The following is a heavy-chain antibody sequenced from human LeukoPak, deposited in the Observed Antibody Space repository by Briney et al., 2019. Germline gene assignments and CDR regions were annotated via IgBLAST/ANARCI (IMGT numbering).Heavy chain of an antibody. Sequence: SETLSLTCTVSGGSISSGGYYWSWIRQPPGKGLEWIGFVYYSGSTNYSPSLKSRVTISVDRSKNQFSLKLSSVTAADTAVYYCARGVPAAYYYYYGMDVWGQGTTVTVSS. CDR1: GGSISSGGYY. D-gene: IGHD2-2*01. J-gene: IGHJ6*02. V-gene: IGHV4-61*08. CDR3: ARGVPAAYYYYYGMDV. CDR2: VYYSGST.